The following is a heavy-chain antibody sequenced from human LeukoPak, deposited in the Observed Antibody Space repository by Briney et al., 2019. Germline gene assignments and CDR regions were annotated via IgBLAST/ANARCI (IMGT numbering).Heavy chain of an antibody. V-gene: IGHV4-34*01. J-gene: IGHJ4*02. CDR3: ARGRAYYDSSGYYGRPYYFGY. Sequence: PSQTLSLTCAVYGGSFSGYYWSWIRQPPGKGLEWIGEINHSGSINYNPSLKSRVTISVDTSKNQFSLKLSSVTAADTAVYYCARGRAYYDSSGYYGRPYYFGYWGQGTLVTVSS. D-gene: IGHD3-22*01. CDR2: INHSGSI. CDR1: GGSFSGYY.